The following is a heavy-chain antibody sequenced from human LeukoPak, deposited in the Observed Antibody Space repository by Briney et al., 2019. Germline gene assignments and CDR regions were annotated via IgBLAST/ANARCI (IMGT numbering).Heavy chain of an antibody. Sequence: SETLSLTCTVSGDPISSYSDYKWTWIRQPPGKRLEWIGYIYYSGSTNYNPSLRSRVTISGDTSKNQFSLKLTSVTAADTAVYHCAREYSAFDYWSQGTLVTVSS. D-gene: IGHD5-12*01. CDR1: GDPISSYSDY. J-gene: IGHJ4*02. CDR2: IYYSGST. V-gene: IGHV4-61*01. CDR3: AREYSAFDY.